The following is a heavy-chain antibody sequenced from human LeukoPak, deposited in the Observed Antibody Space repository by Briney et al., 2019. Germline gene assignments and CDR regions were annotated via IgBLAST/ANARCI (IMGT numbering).Heavy chain of an antibody. CDR1: GGSISSTTSY. J-gene: IGHJ4*02. CDR2: IYYSGST. CDR3: ARNVSTGYFDY. Sequence: SETLSLTCTVSGGSISSTTSYWGWIRQPPGKGLEWIGSIYYSGSTHRNPSLRSRITISVDTSKNQFSLQLRSVTAADTAVYYCARNVSTGYFDYWGQGTLVTVSS. D-gene: IGHD3-22*01. V-gene: IGHV4-39*01.